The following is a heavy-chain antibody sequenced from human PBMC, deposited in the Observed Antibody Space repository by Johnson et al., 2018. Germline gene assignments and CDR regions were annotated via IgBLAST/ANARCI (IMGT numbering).Heavy chain of an antibody. CDR3: ARPPAATISDAFDI. D-gene: IGHD5-24*01. CDR1: GFTFSSYG. CDR2: ISYDGSNK. J-gene: IGHJ3*02. V-gene: IGHV3-30*03. Sequence: VQLVESGGGVVQPGRSLRLSCAASGFTFSSYGMHWVRQAPGKGLEWVAVISYDGSNKYYADSVKGRFTISRDNSKNTLYLQMNSVGAEDTAVYYCARPPAATISDAFDIWGQGTMVTGSS.